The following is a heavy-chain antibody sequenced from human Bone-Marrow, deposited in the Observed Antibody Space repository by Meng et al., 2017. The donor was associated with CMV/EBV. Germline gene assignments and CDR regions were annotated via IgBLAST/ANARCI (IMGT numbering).Heavy chain of an antibody. CDR1: GITFSTYT. CDR3: GLVPAATSFSDF. CDR2: ISSSDDSI. J-gene: IGHJ4*02. Sequence: GGSLRLSCAPSGITFSTYTIHWVRQAPGKGLEWLSSISSSDDSIYYADFVKGRFTISRDNAKNSLHLQMTSLRAGDTAVYYCGLVPAATSFSDFWGQGKLVTVSS. D-gene: IGHD2-2*01. V-gene: IGHV3-21*01.